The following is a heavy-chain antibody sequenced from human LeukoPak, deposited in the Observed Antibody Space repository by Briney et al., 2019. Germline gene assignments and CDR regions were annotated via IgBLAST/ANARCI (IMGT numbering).Heavy chain of an antibody. CDR3: ARDEIGTTMTYYYGMDV. D-gene: IGHD1-1*01. CDR1: GGSFSGYY. Sequence: PSETLSLTCAVYGGSFSGYYWSWIRQPPGKGLEWIGEINHSGSTNYNPSPKSRVTISVDTSKNQYSLKLSSVTAADTAVYYCARDEIGTTMTYYYGMDVWGKGTTVTVSS. V-gene: IGHV4-34*01. CDR2: INHSGST. J-gene: IGHJ6*04.